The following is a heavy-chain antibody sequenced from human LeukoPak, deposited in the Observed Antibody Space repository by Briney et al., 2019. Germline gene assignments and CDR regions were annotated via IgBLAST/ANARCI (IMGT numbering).Heavy chain of an antibody. CDR2: IYHSGST. D-gene: IGHD3-9*01. J-gene: IGHJ4*02. CDR3: ASFLTGYYYHFDY. CDR1: GYSISSGYY. V-gene: IGHV4-38-2*02. Sequence: SETLSLTCTVSGYSISSGYYWGWIRPPPGKGLEWIGSIYHSGSTYYNPSLKSRVTISVDTSKNQFSLKLSSVTAADTAVYYCASFLTGYYYHFDYWGQGTLVTVSS.